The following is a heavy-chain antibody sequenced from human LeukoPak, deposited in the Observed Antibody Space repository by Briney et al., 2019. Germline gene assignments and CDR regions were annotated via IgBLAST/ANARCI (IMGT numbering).Heavy chain of an antibody. D-gene: IGHD2-2*01. CDR2: IRSKAYGGTT. J-gene: IGHJ5*02. CDR3: TRDLGIVVVPADNWFDP. Sequence: TGGSLRLSCAASGFTFSSYGMSWVRQAPGKGLEWVGFIRSKAYGGTTEYAASVKGRFTISRDDSKSIAYLQMNSLKTEDTAVYYCTRDLGIVVVPADNWFDPWGQGTLVTVSS. V-gene: IGHV3-49*04. CDR1: GFTFSSYG.